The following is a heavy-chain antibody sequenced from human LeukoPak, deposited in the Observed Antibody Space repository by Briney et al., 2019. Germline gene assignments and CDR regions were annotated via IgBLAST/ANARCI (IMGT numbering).Heavy chain of an antibody. CDR2: IYYSGST. CDR1: GGSISSYY. CDR3: ARRGWSAFDI. D-gene: IGHD6-19*01. V-gene: IGHV4-59*08. Sequence: PSETLSLTCTVSGGSISSYYWSWIRQPPGKGLEWIGYIYYSGSTNYNPSLKSRVTISVDTSKNQFSLKLSSVTAADTAVYYCARRGWSAFDIWGQGTMVTVSS. J-gene: IGHJ3*02.